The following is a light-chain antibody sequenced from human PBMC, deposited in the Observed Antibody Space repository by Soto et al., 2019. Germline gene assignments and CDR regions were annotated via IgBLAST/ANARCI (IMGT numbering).Light chain of an antibody. CDR1: SSNIGGYNV. CDR3: CSYVGATTYV. J-gene: IGLJ1*01. CDR2: EGT. Sequence: QSALTQPASVSGSPEQSITISCTGTSSNIGGYNVVSWYQQHPGKAPKVLIYEGTKRPSGVSNRFSGSQSGTTASLTISGLQAEDEADYYCCSYVGATTYVFGRGTKV. V-gene: IGLV2-23*01.